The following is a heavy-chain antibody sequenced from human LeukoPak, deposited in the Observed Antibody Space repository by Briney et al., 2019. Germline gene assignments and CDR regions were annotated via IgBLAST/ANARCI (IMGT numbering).Heavy chain of an antibody. CDR3: AKDLLRGAADY. Sequence: PGGSLRLSCAASGFTFSSYAMSWVRQAPGKGLVWVSLTNPDGSITGYADSVRGRFTISRDNAKNTVFLQMNSLRAEDTAVYYCAKDLLRGAADYWGQGALVTVSS. D-gene: IGHD3-10*01. CDR1: GFTFSSYA. J-gene: IGHJ4*02. CDR2: TNPDGSIT. V-gene: IGHV3-74*01.